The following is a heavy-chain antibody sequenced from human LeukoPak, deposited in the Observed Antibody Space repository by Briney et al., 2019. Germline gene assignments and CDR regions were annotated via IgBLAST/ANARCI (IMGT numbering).Heavy chain of an antibody. J-gene: IGHJ4*02. CDR3: VSFYETY. V-gene: IGHV3-74*01. Sequence: GGSLRLSCAASGNYWMHWVRQAPGKGLVWVSHINSDGSWTSYADSVKGRFTISKDNAKNTVYLQMNSLRAEDTAVNYCVSFYETYWGRGTLVTVSS. D-gene: IGHD2/OR15-2a*01. CDR1: GNYW. CDR2: INSDGSWT.